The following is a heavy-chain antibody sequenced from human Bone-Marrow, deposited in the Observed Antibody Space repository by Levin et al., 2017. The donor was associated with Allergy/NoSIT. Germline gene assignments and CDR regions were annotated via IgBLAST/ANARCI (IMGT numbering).Heavy chain of an antibody. CDR2: VFKSDSI. CDR1: GGSVRTGAYY. Sequence: SETLSLTCTVSGGSVRTGAYYWNWIRQHPERGLEWIGYVFKSDSIYYNPSLKSRVTISIDTSKNQFSLRLTSVTVADAAVYFCARTNYYYDLDVWGQGTTVSVSS. CDR3: ARTNYYYDLDV. V-gene: IGHV4-31*03. J-gene: IGHJ6*02.